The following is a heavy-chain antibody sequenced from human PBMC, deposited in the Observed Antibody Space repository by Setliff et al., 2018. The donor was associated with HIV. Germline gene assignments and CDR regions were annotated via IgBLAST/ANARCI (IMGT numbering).Heavy chain of an antibody. CDR3: ARGRDYVLGNYHYTGRGAFDV. CDR1: GGSFSGYY. V-gene: IGHV4-34*01. Sequence: NPSETLSLTCAVYGGSFSGYYWSWIRQPPGKGLEWIGEIDHSGSTNYNASLKSRVTVSIDTSKNQFSLSLSSMTAADTAVYYCARGRDYVLGNYHYTGRGAFDVWGQGTTVTVSS. J-gene: IGHJ3*01. D-gene: IGHD3-16*02. CDR2: IDHSGST.